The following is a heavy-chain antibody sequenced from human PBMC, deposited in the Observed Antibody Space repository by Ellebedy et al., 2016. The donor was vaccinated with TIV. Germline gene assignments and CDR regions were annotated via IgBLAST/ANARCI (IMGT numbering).Heavy chain of an antibody. V-gene: IGHV3-48*04. CDR2: ISGSSIST. CDR1: GFSFRSFS. D-gene: IGHD4-17*01. Sequence: GESLKISCAASGFSFRSFSMNWVRQAPGKGLEWVSYISGSSISTYYADSVKGRFTISRDNAKNSLYLQMNSLRAEDTAVYYCARDGSYGDYRSPTHAFEIWGQGTTVTVSS. J-gene: IGHJ3*02. CDR3: ARDGSYGDYRSPTHAFEI.